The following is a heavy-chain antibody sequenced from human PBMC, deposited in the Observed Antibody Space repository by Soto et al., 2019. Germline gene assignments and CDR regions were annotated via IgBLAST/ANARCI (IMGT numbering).Heavy chain of an antibody. Sequence: GGSLRLSCAASGFTFSSYGMHWVRQAPGKGLEWVAVISYDGSNKYYADSVKGRFTISRDNSKNTLYLQMNSLRAEDTAVYYCAKGPNPYCTNGVCPQYFQHWGQGTLVTVSS. CDR1: GFTFSSYG. V-gene: IGHV3-30*18. CDR2: ISYDGSNK. CDR3: AKGPNPYCTNGVCPQYFQH. D-gene: IGHD2-8*01. J-gene: IGHJ1*01.